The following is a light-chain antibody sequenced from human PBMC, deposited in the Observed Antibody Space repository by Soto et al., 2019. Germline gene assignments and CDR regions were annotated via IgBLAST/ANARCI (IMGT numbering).Light chain of an antibody. J-gene: IGKJ5*01. Sequence: DIVMTQSPDSLAVSLGERATINCKSRQSVLYSSNNKNYLAWYQQKQGQPPKLLIYWASTRESGVPDRFSGSVSGTDLTITISSLQAEDGEVYDGQQYYSTPSTFGQGTRLEIK. V-gene: IGKV4-1*01. CDR1: QSVLYSSNNKNY. CDR2: WAS. CDR3: QQYYSTPST.